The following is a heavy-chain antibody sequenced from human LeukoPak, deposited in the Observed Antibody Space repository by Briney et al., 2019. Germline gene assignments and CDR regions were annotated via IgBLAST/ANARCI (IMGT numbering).Heavy chain of an antibody. CDR3: ARVGGTNFYYYGLDV. CDR1: GVSISGYY. Sequence: SETLSLTGAVSGVSISGYYWSWIRQPPGKGLEWIGYIYDSGSTNYNPPLKSRVTISVDTSKNQFSLKLNSVTAADTAVYYCARVGGTNFYYYGLDVWGQGTTVTVSS. J-gene: IGHJ6*02. CDR2: IYDSGST. D-gene: IGHD3-3*01. V-gene: IGHV4-59*12.